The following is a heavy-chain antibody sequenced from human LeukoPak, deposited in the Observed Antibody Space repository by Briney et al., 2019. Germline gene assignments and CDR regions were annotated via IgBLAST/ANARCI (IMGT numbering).Heavy chain of an antibody. J-gene: IGHJ4*02. CDR1: GFTFTSYG. CDR2: ISYDGSYK. CDR3: AKAPHVGYSYGDY. V-gene: IGHV3-30*18. D-gene: IGHD5-18*01. Sequence: GGSLRLSCAASGFTFTSYGMHWVRQVPGKGLEWVAFISYDGSYKYYADSVKGRFTISRDNSENTLYLQMNGLRAEDTAVYYCAKAPHVGYSYGDYWGQGTLVTVSS.